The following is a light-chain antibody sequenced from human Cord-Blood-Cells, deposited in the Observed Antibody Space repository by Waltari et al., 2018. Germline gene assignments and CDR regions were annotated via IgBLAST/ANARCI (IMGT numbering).Light chain of an antibody. CDR3: CSYAGSSTWV. V-gene: IGLV2-23*01. J-gene: IGLJ3*02. Sequence: QSALTQPASVSGSPGQSITISCTGTRSDVGSYNLVSRYHQHPGKAPKLMIYEGSKRPSGVSNRFSGSKSGNTASLTISGLQAEDEADYYCCSYAGSSTWVFGGGTKLTVL. CDR1: RSDVGSYNL. CDR2: EGS.